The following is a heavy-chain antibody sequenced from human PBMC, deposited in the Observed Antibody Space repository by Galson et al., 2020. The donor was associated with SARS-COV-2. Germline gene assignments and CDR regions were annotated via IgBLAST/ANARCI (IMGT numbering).Heavy chain of an antibody. CDR2: MNPNSGNT. Sequence: ASVKVSCKASGYTFTSYDINWVRQATGQGLEWMGWMNPNSGNTGYAQKFQGRVTMTRNTSISTAYMELSSLRSEDTAVYYCARGLGVLLWFGECRMDVWGKGTTVTVSS. CDR1: GYTFTSYD. V-gene: IGHV1-8*01. D-gene: IGHD3-10*01. CDR3: ARGLGVLLWFGECRMDV. J-gene: IGHJ6*03.